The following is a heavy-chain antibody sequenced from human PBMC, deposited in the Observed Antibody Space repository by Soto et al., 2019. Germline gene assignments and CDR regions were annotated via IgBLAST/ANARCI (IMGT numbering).Heavy chain of an antibody. CDR2: VSGNNGAS. CDR3: VRDQKYFRVNGNWFDS. Sequence: GASVKVSCKASGYTSADFGISWVRQAPGQGLEWMGWVSGNNGASNPAPKVKGRIIMTLDTSTGVSYMALRSLRSDDTAIYYCVRDQKYFRVNGNWFDSWGQGTLVTVSS. CDR1: GYTSADFG. V-gene: IGHV1-18*04. D-gene: IGHD2-2*01. J-gene: IGHJ5*01.